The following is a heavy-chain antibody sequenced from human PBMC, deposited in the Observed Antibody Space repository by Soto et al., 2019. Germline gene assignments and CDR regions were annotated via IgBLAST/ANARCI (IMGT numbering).Heavy chain of an antibody. CDR3: ARRYGSAIDY. D-gene: IGHD1-26*01. Sequence: GESLKISCKGSGYSFISYWISWVRQMPGKGLEWMGRIDPSDSYTNYSPSFQGHVTISADKSISTAYLQWSSLKASDTAMYYCARRYGSAIDYWGQGTLVTVSS. J-gene: IGHJ4*02. CDR1: GYSFISYW. V-gene: IGHV5-10-1*01. CDR2: IDPSDSYT.